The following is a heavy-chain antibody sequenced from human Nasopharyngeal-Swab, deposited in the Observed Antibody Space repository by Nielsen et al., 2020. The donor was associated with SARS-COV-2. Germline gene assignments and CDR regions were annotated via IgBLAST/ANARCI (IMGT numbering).Heavy chain of an antibody. CDR1: GFTFSNYW. J-gene: IGHJ3*01. V-gene: IGHV3-74*01. CDR2: MNSDGSRT. D-gene: IGHD3-16*01. CDR3: ARVDVHDAFDV. Sequence: GESLKISCAASGFTFSNYWMHWVRQAPGEGLVWVSRMNSDGSRTSYADSVKGRFTISRDNAKNTLYLQMNSLRAEDTAVYYCARVDVHDAFDVWGQGTMVTVSS.